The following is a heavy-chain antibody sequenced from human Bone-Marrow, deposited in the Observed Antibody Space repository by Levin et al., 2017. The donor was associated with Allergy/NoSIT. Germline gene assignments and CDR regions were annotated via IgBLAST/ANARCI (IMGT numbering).Heavy chain of an antibody. CDR1: GGSISTYS. CDR3: ARDYDFWSGFIGSDY. D-gene: IGHD3-3*01. CDR2: IYTRGAT. V-gene: IGHV4-4*07. Sequence: SETLSLTCTVSGGSISTYSLSWIRQPAGKGLEWIGRIYTRGATDYNPSLESRVTMSVAPSKNQFALKVTSVSAADTAVYFCARDYDFWSGFIGSDYCGQGILVTVSS. J-gene: IGHJ4*02.